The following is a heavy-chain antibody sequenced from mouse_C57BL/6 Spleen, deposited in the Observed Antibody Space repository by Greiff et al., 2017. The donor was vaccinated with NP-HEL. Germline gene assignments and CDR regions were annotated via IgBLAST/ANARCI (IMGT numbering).Heavy chain of an antibody. CDR1: GYTFTSYG. V-gene: IGHV1-81*01. CDR2: IYPRSGNT. Sequence: QVQLKQSGAELARPGASVKLSCKASGYTFTSYGISWVKQRTGQGLEWIGEIYPRSGNTYYNEKFKGKATLTADKSSSTAYMELRSLTSEDSAVYFCARGFPLGAYWGQGTLVTVSA. J-gene: IGHJ3*01. CDR3: ARGFPLGAY.